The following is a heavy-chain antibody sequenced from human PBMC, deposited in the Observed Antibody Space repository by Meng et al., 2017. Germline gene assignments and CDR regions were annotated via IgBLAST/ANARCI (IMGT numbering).Heavy chain of an antibody. CDR3: ARGVRLPDY. CDR1: GGSFSGYY. Sequence: QVPLQQGGAGLLKPSEPLSLTCAVYGGSFSGYYWSWIRQPPGKGLEWIGEINHSGSTNYNPSLKSRVTISVDTSKNQFSLKLSSVTAADTAVYYCARGVRLPDYWGQGTLVTVSS. J-gene: IGHJ4*02. V-gene: IGHV4-34*01. D-gene: IGHD2-15*01. CDR2: INHSGST.